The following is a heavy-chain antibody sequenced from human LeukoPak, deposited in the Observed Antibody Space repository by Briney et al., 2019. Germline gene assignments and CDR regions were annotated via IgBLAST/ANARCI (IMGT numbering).Heavy chain of an antibody. CDR1: GFTFSNAW. CDR3: TTSPSLEDY. V-gene: IGHV3-15*01. J-gene: IGHJ4*02. CDR2: IKSKTDGETT. Sequence: GGSLRLSCAASGFTFSNAWMSWVRQAPGKGLEWVGRIKSKTDGETTDYAAPVKGRFTISRDDSKNTLYLQMNSLKTEDTAVYYCTTSPSLEDYWGQGTLVTVSS.